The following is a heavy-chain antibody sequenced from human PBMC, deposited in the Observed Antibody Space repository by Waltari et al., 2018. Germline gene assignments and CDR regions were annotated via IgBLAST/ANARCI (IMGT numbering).Heavy chain of an antibody. J-gene: IGHJ6*04. CDR1: GYTFTGYY. CDR2: INPNRGGT. D-gene: IGHD6-13*01. CDR3: ARDHLESSSSWYGMDV. V-gene: IGHV1-2*02. Sequence: QVQLVQSGAEVKKPGASVKVSCKASGYTFTGYYMHWVRQAPGQGLEWMGWINPNRGGTNYAQKFQGRVTMTRDTSISTAYMELSRLRSDDTAVYYCARDHLESSSSWYGMDVWGKGTTVTVSS.